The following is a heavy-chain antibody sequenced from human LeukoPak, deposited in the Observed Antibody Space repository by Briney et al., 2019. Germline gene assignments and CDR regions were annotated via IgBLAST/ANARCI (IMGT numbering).Heavy chain of an antibody. J-gene: IGHJ6*02. V-gene: IGHV3-33*01. CDR2: IWYDGSNK. Sequence: GRSLRLSCAASGFTFSSYGMHWVRQAPGKGLEWVAVIWYDGSNKYYADSVKGRFTISRDNSKNTLYLQMNSLRAEDTAVYYCARDYYDMGTYYYGMDVWGQGTTVTVSS. D-gene: IGHD3-22*01. CDR3: ARDYYDMGTYYYGMDV. CDR1: GFTFSSYG.